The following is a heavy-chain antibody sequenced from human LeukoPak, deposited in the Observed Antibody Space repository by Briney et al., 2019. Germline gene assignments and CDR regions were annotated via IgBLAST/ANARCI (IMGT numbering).Heavy chain of an antibody. Sequence: GGSLRLSCAASGFTFSSYTMSWVRQAPGKGLERVSGISGRSDSIYYADSVEGRFTISRDYSKSTVDLQMNSLRAEDTTVYYCAREKWERHHCGVDVWGQGTTVTVSS. CDR2: ISGRSDSI. D-gene: IGHD1-26*01. CDR1: GFTFSSYT. J-gene: IGHJ6*02. CDR3: AREKWERHHCGVDV. V-gene: IGHV3-23*01.